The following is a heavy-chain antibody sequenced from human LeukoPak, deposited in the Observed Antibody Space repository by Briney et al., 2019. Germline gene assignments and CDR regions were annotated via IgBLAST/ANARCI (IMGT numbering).Heavy chain of an antibody. D-gene: IGHD6-19*01. J-gene: IGHJ5*02. CDR3: GKDGGQYSSGPEFNP. CDR1: GIVFSNTA. CDR2: ISGGGDRT. Sequence: GGSLRLACAASGIVFSNTAMNWDRQSPERGLEWVSAISGGGDRTFYADSVKGRFTISRDNSKNMVYLQMNSLRADDTAIYYCGKDGGQYSSGPEFNPRGQGALVTVSS. V-gene: IGHV3-23*01.